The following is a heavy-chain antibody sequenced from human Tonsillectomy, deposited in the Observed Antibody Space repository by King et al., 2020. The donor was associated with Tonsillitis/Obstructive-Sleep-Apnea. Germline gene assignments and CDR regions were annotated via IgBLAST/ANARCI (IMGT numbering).Heavy chain of an antibody. CDR3: ARDPKGVCFQILNWFDP. Sequence: VQLVESGGGVVQPGRSLRLSCAASGFTFSSDAMHWVRQAPGKGLEWVAVISFDGSIKYYADSVRGRFTISRDNSKNTLYLQMNSLRTEDTAVYYCARDPKGVCFQILNWFDPWGQGTLVTVSS. V-gene: IGHV3-30*04. CDR2: ISFDGSIK. J-gene: IGHJ5*02. CDR1: GFTFSSDA. D-gene: IGHD2-8*01.